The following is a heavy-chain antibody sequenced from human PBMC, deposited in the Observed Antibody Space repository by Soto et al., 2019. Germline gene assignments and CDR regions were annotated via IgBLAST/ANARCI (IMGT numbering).Heavy chain of an antibody. CDR2: INHSGST. D-gene: IGHD2-15*01. J-gene: IGHJ5*02. Sequence: PSETLSLTCAVYGGSFSGYYWSWIRQPPGKGLEWIGEINHSGSTNYNPSLKSRVTISVDTSKNQFSLKLSSVTAADTAVYYCARGYCSGGSCYRPWGQGTLVTVSS. CDR1: GGSFSGYY. V-gene: IGHV4-34*01. CDR3: ARGYCSGGSCYRP.